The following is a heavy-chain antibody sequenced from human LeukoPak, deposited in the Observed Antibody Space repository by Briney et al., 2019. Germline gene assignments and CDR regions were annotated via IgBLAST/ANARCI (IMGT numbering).Heavy chain of an antibody. J-gene: IGHJ4*02. D-gene: IGHD3-3*01. V-gene: IGHV4-4*02. Sequence: SGTLSLTCAVSGGSISSSNWWSWVRQPPGKGLEWIGEIYHSGSTNYNPSLKSRVTISVDKSKNQFSLKLSSVTAADTAVYYCARKGSDYDFWSGPEPHNYSDYWGQGTLVTVSS. CDR2: IYHSGST. CDR1: GGSISSSNW. CDR3: ARKGSDYDFWSGPEPHNYSDY.